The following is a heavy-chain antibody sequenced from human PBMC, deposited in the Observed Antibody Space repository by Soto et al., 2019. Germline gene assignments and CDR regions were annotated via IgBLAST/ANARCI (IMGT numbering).Heavy chain of an antibody. CDR2: INSDGNIT. D-gene: IGHD2-21*02. J-gene: IGHJ2*01. CDR3: ARDAGDSHYDYFDL. CDR1: GFTFNRKW. Sequence: EVQLVESGGGLVQPGGSLRLSCATSGFTFNRKWMHWVRQAPGKGLVWVSRINSDGNITEFADFVKGRFTISRDNARNTLYLDMNSLRDEDTAVYYCARDAGDSHYDYFDLWGRGTLVTVSS. V-gene: IGHV3-74*03.